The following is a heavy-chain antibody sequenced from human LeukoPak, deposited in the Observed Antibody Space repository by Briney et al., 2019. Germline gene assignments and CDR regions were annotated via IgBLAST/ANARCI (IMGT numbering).Heavy chain of an antibody. V-gene: IGHV3-74*01. CDR3: ARGQLTSSWYYFDY. J-gene: IGHJ4*02. Sequence: QPGGSLRLSCAASGFTFSGYWMHWVRQAPGKGLVWVSRISTDGSSNTYADSVKGRFTISRDNAKNTLYLQMNSLRAEDTAVYYCARGQLTSSWYYFDYWGQGTLVTVSS. CDR1: GFTFSGYW. D-gene: IGHD6-19*01. CDR2: ISTDGSSN.